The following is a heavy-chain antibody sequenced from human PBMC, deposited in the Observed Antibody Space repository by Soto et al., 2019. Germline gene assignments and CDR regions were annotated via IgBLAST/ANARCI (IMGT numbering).Heavy chain of an antibody. J-gene: IGHJ5*02. CDR3: AKRSEGVLRFLEWSNWFDP. CDR1: GFTFSSYG. D-gene: IGHD3-3*01. Sequence: GGSLRLSCAASGFTFSSYGMHWVRQAPGKGLEWVAVISYDGSNKYYADSVKGRFTISRDNSKNTLYLQMNSLRAEDTAVYYCAKRSEGVLRFLEWSNWFDPWGQGTLVTVSS. CDR2: ISYDGSNK. V-gene: IGHV3-30*18.